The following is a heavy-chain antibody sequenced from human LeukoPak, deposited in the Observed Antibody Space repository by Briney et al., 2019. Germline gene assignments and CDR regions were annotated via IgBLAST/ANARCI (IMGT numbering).Heavy chain of an antibody. CDR1: GFAFSSYA. CDR3: AKAAVPGSKYYFDY. V-gene: IGHV3-23*01. CDR2: ISGSGSTT. Sequence: PGGSLRLSCAASGFAFSSYAMSWVRQAPGKGSEWVSAISGSGSTTYYTDSVKGRFTISRDNSKNTLYLQMNTLRAEDTAVYYCAKAAVPGSKYYFDYWGQGTLVTVSS. J-gene: IGHJ4*02. D-gene: IGHD3-10*01.